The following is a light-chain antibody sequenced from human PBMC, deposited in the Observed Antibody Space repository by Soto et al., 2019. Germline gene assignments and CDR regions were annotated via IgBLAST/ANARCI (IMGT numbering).Light chain of an antibody. V-gene: IGKV1-39*01. CDR2: AAS. CDR1: QSISSY. J-gene: IGKJ1*01. Sequence: DIQMTQSPSSLSASVGVRVTITYRASQSISSYLNWYQQKPGKAPKLLIYAASSLQSGVPSRFSGSGSGTDFTLTISSLQPEDFATYYCQQSYSTPRTFGQGTKVDIK. CDR3: QQSYSTPRT.